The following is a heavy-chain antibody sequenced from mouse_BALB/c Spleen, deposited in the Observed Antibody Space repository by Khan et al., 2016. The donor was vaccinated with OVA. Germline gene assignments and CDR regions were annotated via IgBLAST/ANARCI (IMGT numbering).Heavy chain of an antibody. Sequence: QVQLQQSGAELVRPGASVKLSCKTSGYIFTSYWIHWVQQRSGQGLEWIARIYPGTDNTYYTEKVKDRATLTADKSSSTAYMQLSSLKSEVTAVDVCAREEALYYIYYWGQGTTLTVSS. V-gene: IGHV1S132*01. CDR3: AREEALYYIYY. J-gene: IGHJ2*01. CDR1: GYIFTSYW. CDR2: IYPGTDNT. D-gene: IGHD3-2*02.